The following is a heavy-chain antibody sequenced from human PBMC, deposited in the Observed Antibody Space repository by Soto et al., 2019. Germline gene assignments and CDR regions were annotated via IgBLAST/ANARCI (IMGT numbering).Heavy chain of an antibody. Sequence: GSLRLSCAASGFTFSSYGMHWVRQAPGKGLEWVAVIWYDGSNKYYADSVKGRFTISRDNSKNTLYLQMNSLRAEDTAVYYCARVRRDGQWLVRWEGYFDYWGQGTLVTVS. D-gene: IGHD6-19*01. CDR3: ARVRRDGQWLVRWEGYFDY. J-gene: IGHJ4*02. CDR1: GFTFSSYG. CDR2: IWYDGSNK. V-gene: IGHV3-33*01.